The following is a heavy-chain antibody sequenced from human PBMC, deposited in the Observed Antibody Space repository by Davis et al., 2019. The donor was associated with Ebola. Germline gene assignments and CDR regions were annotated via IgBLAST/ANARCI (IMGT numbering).Heavy chain of an antibody. CDR3: ASLIPPGPFDY. Sequence: PSETLSLTCTVSGGSISSGDYYWSWIRQPPGKGLEWIGYIYYSGSTYYNPSLKSRVTMSVDTSKNQFSLKLSSVTAADTAVYYCASLIPPGPFDYWGQGTLVTVSS. D-gene: IGHD2-8*01. CDR1: GGSISSGDYY. CDR2: IYYSGST. J-gene: IGHJ4*02. V-gene: IGHV4-30-4*02.